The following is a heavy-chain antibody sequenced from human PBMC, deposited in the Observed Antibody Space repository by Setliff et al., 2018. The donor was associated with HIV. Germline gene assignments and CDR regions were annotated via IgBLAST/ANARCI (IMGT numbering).Heavy chain of an antibody. CDR1: GGLINSHY. Sequence: SETLSLTCTVSGGLINSHYWNWIRQAPGKGLEWIGCVYYRGGVTYNPSLSSRVTISVDTSRNQFYLELRSVSAADTAVYFCATTVDIVTTDDFWGQGILVTVSS. CDR3: ATTVDIVTTDDF. V-gene: IGHV4-59*08. D-gene: IGHD5-12*01. CDR2: VYYRGGV. J-gene: IGHJ4*02.